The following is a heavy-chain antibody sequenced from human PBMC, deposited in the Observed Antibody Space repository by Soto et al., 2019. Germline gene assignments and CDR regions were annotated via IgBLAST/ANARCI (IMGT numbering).Heavy chain of an antibody. V-gene: IGHV4-59*01. CDR3: ARVSTMVQLDG. J-gene: IGHJ6*02. D-gene: IGHD1-1*01. Sequence: PAVTLSLTCPGDGWSISRYYLILIRQHPGKGLEWIGYIYYSGSTNYNPSLKSRVTISVDTSKNQFSLKLSSVTAADTAVYYCARVSTMVQLDGWGQGTTVTFSS. CDR2: IYYSGST. CDR1: GWSISRYY.